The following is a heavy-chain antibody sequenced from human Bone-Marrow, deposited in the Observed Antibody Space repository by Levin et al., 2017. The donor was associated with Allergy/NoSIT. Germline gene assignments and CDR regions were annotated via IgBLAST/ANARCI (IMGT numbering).Heavy chain of an antibody. V-gene: IGHV3-20*04. D-gene: IGHD3-3*01. Sequence: GESLKISCAASGFTFHDYGMNWVRQAPGKGLEWVSGMNWNGDSTGYADSVKGRFTIYRDNARNTLFLQMNSLRVEDTALYYCVRDGGRTTSGVVITDGLDVWGQGTTVTVSS. CDR3: VRDGGRTTSGVVITDGLDV. CDR2: MNWNGDST. CDR1: GFTFHDYG. J-gene: IGHJ6*02.